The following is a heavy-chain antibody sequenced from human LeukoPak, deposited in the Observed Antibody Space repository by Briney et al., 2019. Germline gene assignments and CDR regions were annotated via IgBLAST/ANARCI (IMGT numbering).Heavy chain of an antibody. CDR1: GSTFSSYG. J-gene: IGHJ6*02. D-gene: IGHD2-2*01. V-gene: IGHV3-30*18. CDR2: ISYDGSNK. CDR3: AKDSCTSCQPDYYYYYGMDV. Sequence: TGGSLRLSCAASGSTFSSYGMHWVRQAPGKGLEWVAVISYDGSNKYYADSVEGRFTISRDNSKNTLYLQMNSLRAEDTAVYYCAKDSCTSCQPDYYYYYGMDVWGQGTTVTVSS.